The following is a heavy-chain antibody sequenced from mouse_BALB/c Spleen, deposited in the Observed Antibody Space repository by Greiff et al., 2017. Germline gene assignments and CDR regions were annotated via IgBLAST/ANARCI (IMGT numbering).Heavy chain of an antibody. D-gene: IGHD2-13*01. CDR3: ARSGDYRYYAMDY. CDR1: GYSITSGYY. J-gene: IGHJ4*01. CDR2: ISYDGSN. V-gene: IGHV3-6*02. Sequence: EVKLMESGPGLVKPSQSLSLTCSVTGYSITSGYYWNWIRQFPGNKLEWMGYISYDGSNNYNPSLKNRISITRDTSKNQFFLKLNSVTTEDTATYYCARSGDYRYYAMDYWGQGTSVTVSS.